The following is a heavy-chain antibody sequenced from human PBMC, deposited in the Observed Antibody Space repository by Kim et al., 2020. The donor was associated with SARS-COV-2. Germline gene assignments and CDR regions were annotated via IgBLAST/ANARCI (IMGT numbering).Heavy chain of an antibody. Sequence: GGSLRLSCAASGFTFDDYAMHWVRQAPGKGLEWVSGISWNSGSIGYADSVKGRFTISRDNAKNSLYLQMNSLRAEDTALYYCAKGGHARGAYWYFDLWGRGTLVTVSS. J-gene: IGHJ2*01. V-gene: IGHV3-9*01. CDR2: ISWNSGSI. D-gene: IGHD1-26*01. CDR1: GFTFDDYA. CDR3: AKGGHARGAYWYFDL.